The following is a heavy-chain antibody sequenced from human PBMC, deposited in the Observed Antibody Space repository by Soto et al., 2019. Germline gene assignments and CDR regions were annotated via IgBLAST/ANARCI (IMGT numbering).Heavy chain of an antibody. J-gene: IGHJ5*02. D-gene: IGHD2-2*02. CDR3: ARDMGYCTTTTCYSVGGWFDP. Sequence: GSLRLSGVASGFTFNTYGMHWVRQAPGKGLEWMASIYYDGSNKYYADSVRGRFTISRDNSKNILYLQINNLGAEDTAVYYCARDMGYCTTTTCYSVGGWFDPWGQGTLVTVSS. CDR2: IYYDGSNK. V-gene: IGHV3-33*01. CDR1: GFTFNTYG.